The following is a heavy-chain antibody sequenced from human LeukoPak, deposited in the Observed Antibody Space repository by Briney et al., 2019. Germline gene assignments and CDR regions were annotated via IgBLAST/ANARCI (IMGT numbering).Heavy chain of an antibody. CDR1: GFAFSTYS. V-gene: IGHV3-48*02. CDR2: ISNTDIT. Sequence: QTGGSLRLSCAASGFAFSTYSMNWVRQAPGKGPEWVSYISNTDITDYAGSVKGRFIISRDNAKNSLYLQMNSLRDEDTAVYYCTRLRDAFDFWGQGTMVTASS. CDR3: TRLRDAFDF. J-gene: IGHJ3*01.